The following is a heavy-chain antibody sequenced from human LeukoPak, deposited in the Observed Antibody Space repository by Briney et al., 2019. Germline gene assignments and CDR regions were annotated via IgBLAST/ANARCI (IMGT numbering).Heavy chain of an antibody. CDR3: ARGRLPGTTYGMDV. J-gene: IGHJ6*02. CDR1: GFTFSGSA. D-gene: IGHD1-7*01. CDR2: IHGGSGTM. Sequence: PGGSLRLSCAASGFTFSGSAMHWVRQAPGKGLEWISYIHGGSGTMYYADSLRGRFTISRDTAKNSLYLQMNSLRAEDTAVYYCARGRLPGTTYGMDVWGQGTTVTVSS. V-gene: IGHV3-48*01.